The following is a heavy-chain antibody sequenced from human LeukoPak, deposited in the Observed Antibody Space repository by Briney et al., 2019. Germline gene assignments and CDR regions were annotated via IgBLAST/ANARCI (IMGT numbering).Heavy chain of an antibody. V-gene: IGHV3-21*01. CDR2: ISSTGNNI. CDR3: ARGLRRGDY. D-gene: IGHD4-17*01. J-gene: IGHJ4*02. Sequence: GGSLRLSCAASGFTFTIYTMSWVRQAPGRGLEWVSSISSTGNNIYYADSVKGRFTISRDNAKVSLYLEMNSLRAEDTAVYYCARGLRRGDYWGQGTLVTVSS. CDR1: GFTFTIYT.